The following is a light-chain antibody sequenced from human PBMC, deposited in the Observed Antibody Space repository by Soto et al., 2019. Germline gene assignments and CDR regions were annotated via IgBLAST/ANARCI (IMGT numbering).Light chain of an antibody. J-gene: IGKJ1*01. CDR1: QYINTR. Sequence: ENVLTQSPAALSSFPSDSFTLSGRASQYINTRLAWYQHRPGQAPRLLIYQTSIRAAGIPARFSASGSGTDFTLTISDVQPEDFALYYCHQRQSWPRTFGQGTKVDIK. V-gene: IGKV3-11*01. CDR2: QTS. CDR3: HQRQSWPRT.